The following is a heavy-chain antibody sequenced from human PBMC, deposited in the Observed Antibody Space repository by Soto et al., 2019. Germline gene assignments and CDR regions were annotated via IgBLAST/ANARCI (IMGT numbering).Heavy chain of an antibody. J-gene: IGHJ4*02. CDR2: IYYSGIT. Sequence: PSETLSLTCTVSGGSISSSSYYWGWIRQPPGKVLEWIGIIYYSGITYYNPSLKSRVTISVDTSKNQFSLKLSSVTAADTAVYYCARHGEAGNLFDYWGQGTLVTVSS. CDR3: ARHGEAGNLFDY. D-gene: IGHD6-19*01. CDR1: GGSISSSSYY. V-gene: IGHV4-39*01.